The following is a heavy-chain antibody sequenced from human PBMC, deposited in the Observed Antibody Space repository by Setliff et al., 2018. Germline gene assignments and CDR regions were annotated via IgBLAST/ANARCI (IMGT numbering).Heavy chain of an antibody. D-gene: IGHD3-9*01. V-gene: IGHV1-18*01. Sequence: ASVKVSCKASGYRFTTYGINWMRQAPGQGLEWMGWISPYNGNTKYAQKFQGRVTMTADTSTSTAYMELRSLRFDDTAVYYCARDILLVEGVSVTGCWFDPWGQGALVTVSS. CDR3: ARDILLVEGVSVTGCWFDP. CDR2: ISPYNGNT. CDR1: GYRFTTYG. J-gene: IGHJ5*02.